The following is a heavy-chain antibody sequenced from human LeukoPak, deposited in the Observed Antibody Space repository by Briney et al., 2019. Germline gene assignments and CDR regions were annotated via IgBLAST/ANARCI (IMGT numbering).Heavy chain of an antibody. Sequence: GGSLRLSCAASGFTFSSYSMNWVRQTPGKGLEWVSYISSSSSTIYYADSVRGRFTISRDNAKNSLYLQMNSLRDEDTAVYYCAREYCSSASCYLYYFDYWGQGTLVTVSS. D-gene: IGHD2-2*01. CDR3: AREYCSSASCYLYYFDY. CDR2: ISSSSSTI. J-gene: IGHJ4*02. CDR1: GFTFSSYS. V-gene: IGHV3-48*02.